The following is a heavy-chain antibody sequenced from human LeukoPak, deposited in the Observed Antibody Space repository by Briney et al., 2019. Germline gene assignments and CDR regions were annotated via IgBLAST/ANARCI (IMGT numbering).Heavy chain of an antibody. Sequence: SGGSLRLSCAASGFTFSSYSMNWVRQAPGKGLEWVSSISSSSSYIYYADSVKGRFTISRDNAKNSLYLQMNSLRAEDAAVYYCAELGITMIGGVWGKGTTVTISS. CDR1: GFTFSSYS. J-gene: IGHJ6*04. V-gene: IGHV3-21*01. D-gene: IGHD3-10*02. CDR2: ISSSSSYI. CDR3: AELGITMIGGV.